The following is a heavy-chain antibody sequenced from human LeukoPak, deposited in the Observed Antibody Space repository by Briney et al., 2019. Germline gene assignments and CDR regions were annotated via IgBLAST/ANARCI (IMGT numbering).Heavy chain of an antibody. J-gene: IGHJ1*01. CDR2: ISSSSSYI. V-gene: IGHV3-21*01. CDR1: AFTFSSYS. Sequence: PGGCLRLSCAASAFTFSSYSMNWVRQAAGKGLEWVSSISSSSSYIYYADSVKGRFTISRDTAKNSLYLQMNSLRAEGTAVYYVPEVRLRADGNDWGQGTLVTVSS. CDR3: PEVRLRADGND. D-gene: IGHD3-10*01.